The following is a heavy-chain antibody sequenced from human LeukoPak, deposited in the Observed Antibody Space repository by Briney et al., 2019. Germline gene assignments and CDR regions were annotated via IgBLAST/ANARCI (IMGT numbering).Heavy chain of an antibody. J-gene: IGHJ4*02. CDR2: INHSGST. V-gene: IGHV4-34*01. Sequence: SETLSLTCAVYGGSFSGYYWSWIRQPPGKGLEWIGEINHSGSTNYNPSLKSRVTISVDTSKNQFSLKLSSVTAADTAVYYCARVFGSSEGNWNVFDYWGQGTLVTVSS. D-gene: IGHD1-1*01. CDR3: ARVFGSSEGNWNVFDY. CDR1: GGSFSGYY.